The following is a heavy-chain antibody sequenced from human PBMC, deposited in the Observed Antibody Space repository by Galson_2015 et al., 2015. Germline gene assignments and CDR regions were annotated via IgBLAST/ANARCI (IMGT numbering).Heavy chain of an antibody. V-gene: IGHV1-24*01. CDR3: ATGLDTGIDAFDI. D-gene: IGHD1-14*01. J-gene: IGHJ3*02. Sequence: SVKVSCKVSGYTLTELSMHWVRQAPGKGLEWMGGFDPEDGETIYAQKFQGRVTMTEDTSTDTAYMELSSLRSEDTAVYYCATGLDTGIDAFDIWGQGTMVTVSS. CDR1: GYTLTELS. CDR2: FDPEDGET.